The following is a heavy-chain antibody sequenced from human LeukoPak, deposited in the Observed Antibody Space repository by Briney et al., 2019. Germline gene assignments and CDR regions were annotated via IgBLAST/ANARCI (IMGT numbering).Heavy chain of an antibody. CDR3: ARMYVPRYCTNGVCQNAFDI. CDR1: GYTFTSYY. Sequence: GASVKVSCKASGYTFTSYYMHWVRQAPGQGLEWMGIINPSGGSTSYAQKFQGRVTMTRDMSTSTVYMELSSLRSEDTAVDYCARMYVPRYCTNGVCQNAFDIWGQGTMVTVSS. D-gene: IGHD2-8*01. CDR2: INPSGGST. J-gene: IGHJ3*02. V-gene: IGHV1-46*01.